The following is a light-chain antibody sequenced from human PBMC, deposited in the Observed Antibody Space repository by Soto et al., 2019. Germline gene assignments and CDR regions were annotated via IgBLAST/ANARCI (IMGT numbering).Light chain of an antibody. J-gene: IGKJ2*01. CDR1: QSVSSSY. Sequence: EIVLTQSPGTLSLSPGERATLSCRASQSVSSSYLAWYQHKPGQAPRLLIYGASSRATGIPARFSGSGSGTDFTLTISRLEPEDFAVYYCQQYGSPPHTFGQGTKLEIK. CDR3: QQYGSPPHT. CDR2: GAS. V-gene: IGKV3-20*01.